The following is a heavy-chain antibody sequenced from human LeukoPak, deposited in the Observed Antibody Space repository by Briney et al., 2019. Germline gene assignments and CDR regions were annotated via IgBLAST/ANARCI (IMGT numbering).Heavy chain of an antibody. CDR2: TYYRSRWFY. Sequence: SQTLSLTCVISGDSVSSNIAAWTWIRQSPSRGLEWLGRTYYRSRWFYEYAVSVKGRITINLDTSKNQLSLEMNSVIPEDTAVYFCARGMSGYTEDPFDIWGQGTVVTVSS. V-gene: IGHV6-1*01. CDR3: ARGMSGYTEDPFDI. CDR1: GDSVSSNIAA. D-gene: IGHD2-2*02. J-gene: IGHJ3*02.